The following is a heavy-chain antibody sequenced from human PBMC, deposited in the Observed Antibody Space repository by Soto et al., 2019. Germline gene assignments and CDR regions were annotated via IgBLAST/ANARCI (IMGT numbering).Heavy chain of an antibody. D-gene: IGHD6-19*01. CDR2: ISSYGADT. Sequence: EVQLVESGGTLVQPGGSLRLSCSASGFTFNSYAMHWVRQAPGKGLEFVSAISSYGADTYYADSVKGRFANSRDNSKNTLYLQMSSLRAEDTALYYCVKEGYMRSDWYGQFDYWGQGALVTVSS. J-gene: IGHJ4*02. CDR3: VKEGYMRSDWYGQFDY. CDR1: GFTFNSYA. V-gene: IGHV3-64D*06.